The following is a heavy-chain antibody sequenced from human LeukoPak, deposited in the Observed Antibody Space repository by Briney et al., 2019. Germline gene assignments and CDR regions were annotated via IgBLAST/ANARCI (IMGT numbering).Heavy chain of an antibody. D-gene: IGHD4-17*01. CDR1: GFTFSSYW. Sequence: GGSLRLSCAASGFTFSSYWMHWVRQAPGKGLVWVSRINSDGSSTSYADSVKGRFTVSRDNAKNTLYLQMNSLRAEDTAVYYCAKEGHMTTVTTRLDYWGQGTLVTVSS. CDR2: INSDGSST. CDR3: AKEGHMTTVTTRLDY. V-gene: IGHV3-74*01. J-gene: IGHJ4*02.